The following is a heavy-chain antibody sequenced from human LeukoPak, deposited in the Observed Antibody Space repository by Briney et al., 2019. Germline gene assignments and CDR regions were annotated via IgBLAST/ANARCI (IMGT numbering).Heavy chain of an antibody. Sequence: SETLSLTCVVSGYSVSSGYHWGWIRQPPGEGLEWIGSVYRSGSTYYNPSLKSRVTISVDTSKNQISLKVRSVTAADTAVYYCARENWVFDYWGQGTLVTVSS. V-gene: IGHV4-38-2*02. CDR2: VYRSGST. J-gene: IGHJ4*02. CDR1: GYSVSSGYH. CDR3: ARENWVFDY. D-gene: IGHD7-27*01.